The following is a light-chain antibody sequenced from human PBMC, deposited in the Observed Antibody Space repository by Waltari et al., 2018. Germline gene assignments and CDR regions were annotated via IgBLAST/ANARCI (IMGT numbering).Light chain of an antibody. CDR2: DVT. J-gene: IGLJ1*01. V-gene: IGLV2-11*01. CDR1: SSDVGGYNY. Sequence: QSALTQPRSVSGSPGQSVTISCTGTSSDVGGYNYVSWYQQHPGKAPELMIYDVTKRPSGVPDRFSGSKSGNTASLTISGLQAEDEADYYCCSYAGGYVYVFGTGTEVTVL. CDR3: CSYAGGYVYV.